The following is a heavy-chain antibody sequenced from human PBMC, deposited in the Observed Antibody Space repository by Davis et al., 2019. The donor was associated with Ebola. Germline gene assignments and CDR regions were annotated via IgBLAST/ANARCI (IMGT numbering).Heavy chain of an antibody. D-gene: IGHD3-22*01. CDR3: ARDVGDYYYDSSGYPDY. J-gene: IGHJ4*02. CDR2: ISYDGSNK. V-gene: IGHV3-30-3*01. CDR1: GFTFSSYA. Sequence: LGGSLRLSCAASGFTFSSYAMHWVRQAPGKGLEWVAVISYDGSNKYYADSVKGRFTISRDNSKNTLYLQMNSLRAEDTAVYYCARDVGDYYYDSSGYPDYWGQGTLVTVSS.